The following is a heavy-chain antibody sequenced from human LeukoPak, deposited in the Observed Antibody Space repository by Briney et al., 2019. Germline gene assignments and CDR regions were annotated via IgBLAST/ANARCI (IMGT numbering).Heavy chain of an antibody. V-gene: IGHV3-30*18. Sequence: GGSLRLSCAASGFPFSSYGMHWVRQAPGKGLEWVAVISTDGNNKYYADSVKGRFTISRDNSKNTLYLQMNSLRAEDTAVYYCAKVDYYDLDYWGQGTLVTVSS. J-gene: IGHJ4*02. CDR3: AKVDYYDLDY. CDR2: ISTDGNNK. D-gene: IGHD3-22*01. CDR1: GFPFSSYG.